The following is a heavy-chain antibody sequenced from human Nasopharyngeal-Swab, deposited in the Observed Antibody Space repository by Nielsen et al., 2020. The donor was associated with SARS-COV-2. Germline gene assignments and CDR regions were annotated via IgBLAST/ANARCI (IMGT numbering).Heavy chain of an antibody. Sequence: GESLKISCAASGFTFSNAWMSWVRQAPGKGLEWVGRIKSKTDGGTTDYAAPVKGRFTISRDDPKNTLYLQMNSLKTEDTAVYYCTTISLWYMDVWGKGTTVTVSS. CDR3: TTISLWYMDV. J-gene: IGHJ6*03. V-gene: IGHV3-15*01. D-gene: IGHD2-21*01. CDR2: IKSKTDGGTT. CDR1: GFTFSNAW.